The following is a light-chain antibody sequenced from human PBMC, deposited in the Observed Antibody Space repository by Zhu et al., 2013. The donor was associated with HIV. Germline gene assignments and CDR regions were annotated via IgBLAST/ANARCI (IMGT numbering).Light chain of an antibody. CDR3: QQYDNFPLT. CDR2: HAS. V-gene: IGKV1D-13*01. CDR1: QRISSS. Sequence: AIHLTQSPSSLSASVGDRVTITCRASQRISSSLAWYQHKPGQAPKLLIHHASTLESGVPSRFSGSASGTHFTFTISSLQPEDIATYYCQQYDNFPLTFGGGTKVEIK. J-gene: IGKJ4*01.